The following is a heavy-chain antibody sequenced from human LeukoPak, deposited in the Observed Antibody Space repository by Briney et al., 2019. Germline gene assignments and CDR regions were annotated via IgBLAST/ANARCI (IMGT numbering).Heavy chain of an antibody. CDR2: ISGSGGST. D-gene: IGHD5-18*01. V-gene: IGHV3-23*01. J-gene: IGHJ6*02. Sequence: GGSLRLSCAASGFTFSSYAMSWVRQAPGKGLEWVSAISGSGGSTYYADSVKGRFTISRDNSKNTLYLQMNSLRAEDTAVYYCARMGPGYSYAHGYGMDVWGQGTTVTVSS. CDR1: GFTFSSYA. CDR3: ARMGPGYSYAHGYGMDV.